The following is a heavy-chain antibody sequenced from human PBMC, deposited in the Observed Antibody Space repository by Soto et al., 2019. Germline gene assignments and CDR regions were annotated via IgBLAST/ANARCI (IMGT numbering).Heavy chain of an antibody. CDR3: AGRMTTPNNGWGYGMDV. V-gene: IGHV3-30-3*01. Sequence: QVQLVESGGGVVQPGRSLRLSCAASGFTFSSYAMHWVRQAPGKGLEWVAVISYDGSNKYYADSVKGRFTISRDNSKNTLSLQMSSLRAEDTAVYYYAGRMTTPNNGWGYGMDVWGQGTTVTVSS. D-gene: IGHD4-4*01. CDR1: GFTFSSYA. J-gene: IGHJ6*02. CDR2: ISYDGSNK.